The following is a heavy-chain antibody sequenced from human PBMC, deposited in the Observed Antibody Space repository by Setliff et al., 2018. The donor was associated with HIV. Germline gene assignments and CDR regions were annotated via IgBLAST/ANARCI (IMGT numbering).Heavy chain of an antibody. CDR3: ARDDYLDSSGYEGASY. V-gene: IGHV4-59*11. CDR2: IYSSGST. J-gene: IGHJ4*02. CDR1: GGSISSHY. Sequence: SETLSLTCTVSGGSISSHYWSWIRQPPGKRLEWLGSIYSSGSTSYNPSLSSRLTISVDTSKNQFSLKLSSVTAADTAVYYCARDDYLDSSGYEGASYWGRGTLVTAPQ. D-gene: IGHD3-22*01.